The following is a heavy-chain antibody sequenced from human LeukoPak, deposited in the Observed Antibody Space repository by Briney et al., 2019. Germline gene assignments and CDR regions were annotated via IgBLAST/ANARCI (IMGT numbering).Heavy chain of an antibody. CDR1: GYTFISYG. V-gene: IGHV1-69*13. Sequence: SVKVSCKASGYTFISYGISWVRQAPGQGLEWMGGIIPIFGTANYAQKFQGRVTITADESTSTAYMELSSLRSEDTAVYYCAREPYSSGWYRYYYYMDVWGKGTTVTISS. D-gene: IGHD6-19*01. CDR3: AREPYSSGWYRYYYYMDV. CDR2: IIPIFGTA. J-gene: IGHJ6*03.